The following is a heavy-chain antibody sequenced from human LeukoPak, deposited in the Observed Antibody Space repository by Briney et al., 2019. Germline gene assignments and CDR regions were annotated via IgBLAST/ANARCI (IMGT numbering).Heavy chain of an antibody. CDR3: ATSTFDNWFDP. V-gene: IGHV1-69*06. D-gene: IGHD5/OR15-5a*01. J-gene: IGHJ5*02. CDR2: IIPIFGTA. CDR1: GGTFSSYA. Sequence: PWASVKVSCKASGGTFSSYAISWVRQAPGQGLEWMGGIIPIFGTANYAQKFQGRVTITADKSTSTAYMELSSLRSEDTAVYYCATSTFDNWFDPWGQGTLVTVSS.